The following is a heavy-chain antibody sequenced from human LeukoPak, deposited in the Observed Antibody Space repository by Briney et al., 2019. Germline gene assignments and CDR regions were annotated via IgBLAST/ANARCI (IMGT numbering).Heavy chain of an antibody. CDR1: GFTFSSYG. J-gene: IGHJ4*02. Sequence: PGGSLRLSCAASGFTFSSYGMHWVRQAPGKGLEWVAVISYDGSNKYYADSVKGRFTISRDNSKNTLYLQMNSLRAEDMAVYYCAKDLGYYGSGIQGYWGQGTLVTVSS. D-gene: IGHD3-10*01. CDR2: ISYDGSNK. CDR3: AKDLGYYGSGIQGY. V-gene: IGHV3-30*18.